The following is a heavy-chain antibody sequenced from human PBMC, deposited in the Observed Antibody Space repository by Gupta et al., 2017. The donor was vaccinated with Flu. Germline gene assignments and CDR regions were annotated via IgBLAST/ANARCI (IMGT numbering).Heavy chain of an antibody. J-gene: IGHJ4*02. CDR2: ISGSGGST. Sequence: SDAIILVRQAPGKGLEGVSAISGSGGSTYYADSVKGRFTISRDNSKNTLYMQLNSLRAEDTAVDYCAKDASLEWDRITILGGVIPQSEFDYGCQGTMVTVSS. CDR3: AKDASLEWDRITILGGVIPQSEFDY. CDR1: SDA. D-gene: IGHD3-3*01. V-gene: IGHV3-23*01.